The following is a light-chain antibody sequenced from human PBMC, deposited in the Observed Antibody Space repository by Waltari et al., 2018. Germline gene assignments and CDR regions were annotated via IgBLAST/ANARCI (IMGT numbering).Light chain of an antibody. CDR1: NSNLASND. CDR2: NNN. J-gene: IGLJ3*02. CDR3: ASWDDSLTGSWV. V-gene: IGLV1-44*01. Sequence: QSVVTQPPSVSGTPGQRVTISCSGSNSNLASNDVNCYQQLPGTAPKLLIHNNNQRPSGVPDRFSGSKSGSSASLAISGLQSEDEGDYYCASWDDSLTGSWVFGGGTKLTVL.